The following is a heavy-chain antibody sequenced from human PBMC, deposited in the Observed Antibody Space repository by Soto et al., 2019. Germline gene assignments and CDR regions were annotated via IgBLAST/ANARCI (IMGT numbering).Heavy chain of an antibody. Sequence: GGSLRLSCAASGFTFSSYAMHWVRQAPGKGLEWVAVISYDGSNKYYADSVKGRFTISRDNSKNTLYLQMNSLRAEDTAVYYCARPPPLGYCSSTSCTSTDYWGQGTLVTVSS. J-gene: IGHJ4*02. CDR2: ISYDGSNK. D-gene: IGHD2-2*01. CDR1: GFTFSSYA. V-gene: IGHV3-30-3*01. CDR3: ARPPPLGYCSSTSCTSTDY.